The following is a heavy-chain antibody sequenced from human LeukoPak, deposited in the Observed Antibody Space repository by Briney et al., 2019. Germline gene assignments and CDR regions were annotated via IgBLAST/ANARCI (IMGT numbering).Heavy chain of an antibody. J-gene: IGHJ4*02. CDR2: MYPSGST. D-gene: IGHD3-10*01. Sequence: PSETLSLTCTVSGGSISNYYWSWLRQPAGKGLEWIGRMYPSGSTKYNPSLKSRVIISVDNSKNLLSLKLTSVTAADTAAYFCARDHYGSGSYKSYFDYWGQGTQVTVSS. CDR1: GGSISNYY. CDR3: ARDHYGSGSYKSYFDY. V-gene: IGHV4-4*07.